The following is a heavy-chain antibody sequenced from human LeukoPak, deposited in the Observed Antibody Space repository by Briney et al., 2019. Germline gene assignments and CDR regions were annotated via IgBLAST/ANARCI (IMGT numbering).Heavy chain of an antibody. D-gene: IGHD5-12*01. CDR1: GYTFTGYY. CDR3: ARVVSGFDHNWFDP. J-gene: IGHJ5*02. V-gene: IGHV1-2*06. CDR2: INPNSGGT. Sequence: ASVKASCKASGYTFTGYYMHWVRQAPGQGLEWMGRINPNSGGTNYAQKFQGRVTMTRDTSISTAYMELSRLRSDDTAVYYCARVVSGFDHNWFDPWGQGTLVTVSS.